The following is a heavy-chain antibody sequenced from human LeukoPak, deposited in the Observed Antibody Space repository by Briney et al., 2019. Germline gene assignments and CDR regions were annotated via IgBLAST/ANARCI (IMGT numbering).Heavy chain of an antibody. CDR1: GFTFSSYG. J-gene: IGHJ5*02. Sequence: GESLRLSCAASGFTFSSYGMHWVRQAPGKGLEWVAVIWYDGSNKYYADSVKGRFTISRDNSKNTLYLQMNSLRAEDTAVYYCARERRRSSNWFDPWGQGTLVTVSS. V-gene: IGHV3-33*01. CDR2: IWYDGSNK. CDR3: ARERRRSSNWFDP.